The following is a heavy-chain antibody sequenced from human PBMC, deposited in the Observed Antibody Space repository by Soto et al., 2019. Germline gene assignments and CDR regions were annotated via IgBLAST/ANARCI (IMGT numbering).Heavy chain of an antibody. CDR1: GFTFSSYG. CDR3: ARDPTLQQRTKESYYMDV. J-gene: IGHJ6*03. Sequence: QVQLVESGGGVVQPGRSLRLSCAASGFTFSSYGMHWVRQAPGKGLEWVAVIWYDGSNKYYADSVKGRFTISRDNSKNTLYLQMNSLGAEDTAVYYCARDPTLQQRTKESYYMDVWGKGTKVTVSS. CDR2: IWYDGSNK. V-gene: IGHV3-33*01. D-gene: IGHD4-4*01.